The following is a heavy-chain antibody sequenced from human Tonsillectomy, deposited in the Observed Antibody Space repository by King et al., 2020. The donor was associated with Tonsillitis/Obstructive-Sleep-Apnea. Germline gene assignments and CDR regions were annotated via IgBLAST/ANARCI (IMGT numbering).Heavy chain of an antibody. CDR1: GFAFSTYV. D-gene: IGHD3-16*01. V-gene: IGHV3-33*01. CDR3: VRPTLREEGAFDM. J-gene: IGHJ3*02. CDR2: IWFDGSNK. Sequence: VQLVESGGGVVQPGRSLRLSCAASGFAFSTYVMHWVRQAPGKGLEWVAFIWFDGSNKYYADSVKGRFTISRDNSKNTLYLQMSSLRAEDTAVYYCVRPTLREEGAFDMWGQGTMVTVSS.